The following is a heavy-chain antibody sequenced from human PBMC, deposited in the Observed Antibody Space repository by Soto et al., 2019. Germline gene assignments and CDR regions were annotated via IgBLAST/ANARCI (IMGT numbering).Heavy chain of an antibody. CDR2: ISGSGGST. V-gene: IGHV3-23*01. J-gene: IGHJ3*02. CDR1: GFTFSSYA. Sequence: GGSLILSCVASGFTFSSYAMSWVRQAPGKGLEWVSAISGSGGSTYYADSVKGRFTISRDNSKNTLYLQMNSLRAEDTAVYYCAKDCPSRDAFDIWGQGTMVTVSS. CDR3: AKDCPSRDAFDI.